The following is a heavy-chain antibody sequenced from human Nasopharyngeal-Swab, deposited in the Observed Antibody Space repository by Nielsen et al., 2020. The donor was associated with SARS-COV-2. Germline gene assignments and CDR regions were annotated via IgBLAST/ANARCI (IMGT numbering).Heavy chain of an antibody. V-gene: IGHV3-23*01. CDR1: GFTFSSYS. Sequence: GESLKISCAASGFTFSSYSMNWVRQAPGKGLEWVSAIRGSGGSTYYADSVKGRFTISRDNSKSTLHLQMNSLRAEDTAVYYCAKDRAAGIVGASYFDYWGQGTLVTVSS. J-gene: IGHJ4*02. CDR2: IRGSGGST. D-gene: IGHD1-26*01. CDR3: AKDRAAGIVGASYFDY.